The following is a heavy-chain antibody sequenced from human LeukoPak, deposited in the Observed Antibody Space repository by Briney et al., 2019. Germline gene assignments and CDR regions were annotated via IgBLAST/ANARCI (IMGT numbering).Heavy chain of an antibody. CDR2: IYSGGST. J-gene: IGHJ5*02. CDR3: ARVDYYGSGSYPATFDP. D-gene: IGHD3-10*01. Sequence: GGSLRLSCAASGFTVSSNYMSWVRQAPGKGLEWVTVIYSGGSTYYADSVKGRFTISRDNSKNTLYLQMNSLRAEDTAVYYCARVDYYGSGSYPATFDPWGQGTLVTVSS. V-gene: IGHV3-53*01. CDR1: GFTVSSNY.